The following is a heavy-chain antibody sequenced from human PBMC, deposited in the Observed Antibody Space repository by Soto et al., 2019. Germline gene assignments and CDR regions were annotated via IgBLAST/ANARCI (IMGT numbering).Heavy chain of an antibody. CDR2: IRSKANSYAT. CDR1: GFTLSGSA. V-gene: IGHV3-73*01. CDR3: TSSVRLVIADVAFDI. D-gene: IGHD2-21*01. Sequence: GGSLRLSCAASGFTLSGSAMHWVRQASGKGLEWVGRIRSKANSYATAYAASVKCRFTISRDESKNTAYLQMNSLKTEDTAVNYCTSSVRLVIADVAFDIWGQGTMVTVSS. J-gene: IGHJ3*02.